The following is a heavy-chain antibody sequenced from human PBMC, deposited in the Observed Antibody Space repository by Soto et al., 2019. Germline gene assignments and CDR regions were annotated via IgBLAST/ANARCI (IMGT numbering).Heavy chain of an antibody. V-gene: IGHV6-1*01. CDR2: TYYRSKWYN. J-gene: IGHJ6*02. D-gene: IGHD5-12*01. CDR1: GDSVSSNSAA. CDR3: TRWEESGASAIVAGPYYYYGMDV. Sequence: SQTLSLTCAISGDSVSSNSAAWNWIRQSPSRGLEWLGRTYYRSKWYNDYAVSVKSRITINPDTSKNQFSLQLNSVTPEDTAVYYCTRWEESGASAIVAGPYYYYGMDVWGQGTTVTVSS.